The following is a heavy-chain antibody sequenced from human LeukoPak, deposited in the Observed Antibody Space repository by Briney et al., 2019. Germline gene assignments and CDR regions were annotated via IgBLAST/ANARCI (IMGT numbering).Heavy chain of an antibody. D-gene: IGHD3-22*01. CDR3: ARPYYDSSAPPYDY. Sequence: ASVKVSCKACGHTFTSYGISWVRQAPGQGLEWMGWISAYNGNTNYAQKLQGRVTMTTDTSTSTAYMELRSLRSDDTAVYYCARPYYDSSAPPYDYWGQGTLVTVSS. J-gene: IGHJ4*02. CDR1: GHTFTSYG. CDR2: ISAYNGNT. V-gene: IGHV1-18*01.